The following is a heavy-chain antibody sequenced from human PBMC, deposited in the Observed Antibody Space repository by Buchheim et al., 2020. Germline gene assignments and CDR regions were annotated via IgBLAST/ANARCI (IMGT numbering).Heavy chain of an antibody. CDR3: AKQEREWCMLF. V-gene: IGHV3-30*18. D-gene: IGHD2-8*01. CDR1: GFTFSSYG. CDR2: ISYDGSNK. Sequence: QVQLVESGGGVVQPGRSLRLSCAASGFTFSSYGMHWVRQAPGKGLEWVAVISYDGSNKYYADSVKGRFTISRDNSKNTLYRQMNSLRAEDTAVYYCAKQEREWCMLFWGQGTL. J-gene: IGHJ4*02.